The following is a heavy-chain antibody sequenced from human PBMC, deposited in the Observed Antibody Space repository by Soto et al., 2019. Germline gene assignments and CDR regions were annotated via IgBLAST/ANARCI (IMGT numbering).Heavy chain of an antibody. D-gene: IGHD6-19*01. J-gene: IGHJ6*02. CDR3: ARDLLSGWPPVVWYYYGMDV. CDR2: IYPGDSDT. V-gene: IGHV5-51*01. Sequence: PGESLKISCKGSGYSFTSYWIGWVRQMPGKGLEWMGIIYPGDSDTRYSPSFQGQVTISADKSISTAYLQWSSLKASDTAMYYWARDLLSGWPPVVWYYYGMDVWGQGTTVTV. CDR1: GYSFTSYW.